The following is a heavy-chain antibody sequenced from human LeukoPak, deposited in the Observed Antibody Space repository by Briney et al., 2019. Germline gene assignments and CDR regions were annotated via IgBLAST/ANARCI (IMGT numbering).Heavy chain of an antibody. V-gene: IGHV3-30-3*01. CDR1: EFTCSDYA. J-gene: IGHJ4*02. Sequence: GGSLRLSCAASEFTCSDYAMHWVRQAPGKGLEWVAVISKDGSDKYYPGSVRGRFTISRDNSKNTIYLQMDSLRAEDTAIYYCARDYWWNYDYWGPGTLVTVSS. CDR3: ARDYWWNYDY. D-gene: IGHD1-7*01. CDR2: ISKDGSDK.